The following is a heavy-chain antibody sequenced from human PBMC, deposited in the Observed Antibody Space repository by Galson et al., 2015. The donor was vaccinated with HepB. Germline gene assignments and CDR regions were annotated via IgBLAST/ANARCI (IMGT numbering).Heavy chain of an antibody. J-gene: IGHJ4*02. V-gene: IGHV5-51*01. CDR2: IYPADSDT. CDR3: ARGGAARPDY. CDR1: GYNFNNYW. Sequence: SGAEVKKPGESLKISCRGSGYNFNNYWIAWVRQMPGKGLEWMGIIYPADSDTKYSPSFEGQITISADKSSSTAYLQWSSLKASDTATYYCARGGAARPDYWGQGTLVTVSS. D-gene: IGHD2-21*01.